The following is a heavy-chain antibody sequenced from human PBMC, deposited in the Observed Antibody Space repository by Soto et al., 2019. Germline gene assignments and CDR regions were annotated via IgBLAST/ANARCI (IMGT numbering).Heavy chain of an antibody. CDR2: VYYSGST. V-gene: IGHV4-59*08. CDR3: ARTSYSSTEYYFDY. J-gene: IGHJ4*02. CDR1: GGSISSYY. Sequence: SETLSLTCTVSGGSISSYYWSWIRQPPGKGLEWIRYVYYSGSTNYNPSLKNRVTISVDTSKNQFSLKLSSVTAADTAVYYCARTSYSSTEYYFDYWGQGTLVTVSS. D-gene: IGHD6-19*01.